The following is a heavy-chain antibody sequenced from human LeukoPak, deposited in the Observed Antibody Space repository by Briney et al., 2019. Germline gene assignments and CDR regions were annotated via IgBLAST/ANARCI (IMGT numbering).Heavy chain of an antibody. CDR2: ISGSGGST. CDR3: AKRSGYSSGWYDY. Sequence: PGGSLRLSCAASGFTFNSYAMSWVRQAPGKGLERVSAISGSGGSTYYADSVKGRFTISRDNSKNTLYLQVNSLRVEDTAVYYCAKRSGYSSGWYDYWGQGTLVTVSS. CDR1: GFTFNSYA. V-gene: IGHV3-23*01. D-gene: IGHD6-19*01. J-gene: IGHJ4*02.